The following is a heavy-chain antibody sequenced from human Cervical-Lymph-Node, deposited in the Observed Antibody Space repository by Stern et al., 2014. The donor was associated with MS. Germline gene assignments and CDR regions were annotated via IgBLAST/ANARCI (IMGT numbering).Heavy chain of an antibody. J-gene: IGHJ3*02. CDR1: GGSISSGSYY. V-gene: IGHV4-61*02. D-gene: IGHD6-25*01. Sequence: QLQLQESGPGLVKPSQTLSLTCTVSGGSISSGSYYWSWIRQPAGKGLEXIGRIYTSGSTNYNPSLKSRVTISVDTSKNQFSLKLSSVTAADTAVYYCARDKGLGAARAFDIWGQGTMVTVSS. CDR2: IYTSGST. CDR3: ARDKGLGAARAFDI.